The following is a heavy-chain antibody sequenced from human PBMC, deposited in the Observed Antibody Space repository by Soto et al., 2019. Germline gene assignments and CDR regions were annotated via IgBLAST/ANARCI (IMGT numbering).Heavy chain of an antibody. CDR3: ASGTPDYPPPIDY. CDR2: IVVGIGNT. CDR1: GFTFTSSA. J-gene: IGHJ4*02. D-gene: IGHD4-17*01. Sequence: SVKVSCKASGFTFTSSAMQWVRQARGQRLEWIGWIVVGIGNTNYAQKFQERVTITRDMSTSTAYMELSSLRSEDTAVYYCASGTPDYPPPIDYWGQGTLVTVSS. V-gene: IGHV1-58*02.